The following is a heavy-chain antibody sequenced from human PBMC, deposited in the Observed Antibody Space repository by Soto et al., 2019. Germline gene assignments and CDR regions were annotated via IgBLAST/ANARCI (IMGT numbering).Heavy chain of an antibody. J-gene: IGHJ3*02. Sequence: GASVKVSCKASGYTFSNYAMHWVRQAPGQGLEWMGWINPNSGGTNYAQKFQGWVTMTRDTSISTAYMELSRLRSDDTAVYYCARDLLPSDLDILTGPDAFDIWGQGTMVTVSS. CDR1: GYTFSNYA. D-gene: IGHD3-9*01. V-gene: IGHV1-2*04. CDR2: INPNSGGT. CDR3: ARDLLPSDLDILTGPDAFDI.